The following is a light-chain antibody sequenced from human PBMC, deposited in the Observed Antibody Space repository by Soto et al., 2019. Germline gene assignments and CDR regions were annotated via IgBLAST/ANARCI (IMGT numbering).Light chain of an antibody. CDR3: QSYDSSLSVV. Sequence: QSVLTQPPSVSGAPGQRVTISGTGSSSNIGAGYDVHWYQQLPGTVPKILIYGNSNRPSGVPDRFSGSKSGTSASLAITGYQAEDEADYYCQSYDSSLSVVFGGGTKLTVL. CDR2: GNS. CDR1: SSNIGAGYD. J-gene: IGLJ2*01. V-gene: IGLV1-40*01.